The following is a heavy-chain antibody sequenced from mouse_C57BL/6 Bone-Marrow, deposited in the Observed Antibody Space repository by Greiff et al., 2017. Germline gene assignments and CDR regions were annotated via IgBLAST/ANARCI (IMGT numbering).Heavy chain of an antibody. CDR2: INPNNGGT. J-gene: IGHJ2*01. CDR1: GYTFTDYY. Sequence: VQLQQSGPELVKPGASVKISCKASGYTFTDYYMNWVKQSHGKSLEWIGDINPNNGGTSYNQKFKGKATLTVDKSSSTAYMELRSLTSEDAAVYYCARDRTFYGRYYFDYWGQGTTLSVSS. D-gene: IGHD1-1*01. V-gene: IGHV1-26*01. CDR3: ARDRTFYGRYYFDY.